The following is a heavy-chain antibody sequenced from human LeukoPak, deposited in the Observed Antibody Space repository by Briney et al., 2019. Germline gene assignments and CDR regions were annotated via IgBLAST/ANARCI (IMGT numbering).Heavy chain of an antibody. CDR1: GGSISSSSYY. CDR2: IYYSGST. CDR3: ARQTLSDTIDH. V-gene: IGHV4-39*01. D-gene: IGHD2-2*01. Sequence: SETLSLTCTVSGGSISSSSYYWGWIRQPPGKGLEWIGSIYYSGSTYYNPSLKSRVTMSVDTSKNQFSLKLSSVTATDTALYYCARQTLSDTIDHWGQGTLVTVSS. J-gene: IGHJ4*02.